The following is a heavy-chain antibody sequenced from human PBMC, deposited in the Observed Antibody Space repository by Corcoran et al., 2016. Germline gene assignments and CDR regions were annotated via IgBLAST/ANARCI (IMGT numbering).Heavy chain of an antibody. J-gene: IGHJ4*02. CDR3: AKVGGVGSYMYHFDN. Sequence: QVQLVESGGGVVQPGRSLRLSCAASGFTFSSYGMHWVRQAPGKGLEWVAVISNDGSNKEYADSVKGRFTISRDKSKNTLYLQMNSLRAEDTAMYYCAKVGGVGSYMYHFDNWGQGTLVTVSS. CDR1: GFTFSSYG. CDR2: ISNDGSNK. D-gene: IGHD3-10*01. V-gene: IGHV3-30*18.